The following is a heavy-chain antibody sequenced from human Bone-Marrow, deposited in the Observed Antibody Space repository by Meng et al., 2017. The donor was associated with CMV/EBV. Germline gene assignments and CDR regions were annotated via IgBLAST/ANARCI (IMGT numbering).Heavy chain of an antibody. CDR3: ARGVAYSSGWSYYYYYGMDV. Sequence: LRLSCTVSGGSISSGGYYWSWIRQHPGKGLEWIGYIYYSGSTYYNPSLKSRVTISVDTSKNQFSLKLSSVTAADTAVYYCARGVAYSSGWSYYYYYGMDVWGQGTTVPSP. V-gene: IGHV4-31*03. CDR2: IYYSGST. J-gene: IGHJ6*02. D-gene: IGHD6-19*01. CDR1: GGSISSGGYY.